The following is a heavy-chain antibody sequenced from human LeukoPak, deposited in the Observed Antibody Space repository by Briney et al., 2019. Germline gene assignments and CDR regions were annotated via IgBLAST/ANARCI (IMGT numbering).Heavy chain of an antibody. J-gene: IGHJ4*02. CDR3: ARAGGREQLVQGVDY. Sequence: PSETLSLTCTVSGGSISSYYWSWIRQPPGKGLEWIGYIYYSGSTNYNPSLKSRVTISVDTSKNQFSLKLSSVTAADTAVYYCARAGGREQLVQGVDYWGQGTLVTVSS. CDR2: IYYSGST. CDR1: GGSISSYY. D-gene: IGHD6-13*01. V-gene: IGHV4-59*01.